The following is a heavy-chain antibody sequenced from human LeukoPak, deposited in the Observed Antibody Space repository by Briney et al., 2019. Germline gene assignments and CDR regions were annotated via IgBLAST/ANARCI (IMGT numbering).Heavy chain of an antibody. Sequence: KPSGTPSLPCTVSGGSHQSNYCRRIPHSPREGLEWIAYMSYSGHSNSNPSLRSRVTTSVDTSKNQFSLRLNTVTAADTAVYYCATIVRGGASFDIWGRGTMVTVSS. CDR1: GGSHQSNY. D-gene: IGHD1-26*01. CDR2: MSYSGHS. CDR3: ATIVRGGASFDI. V-gene: IGHV4-59*01. J-gene: IGHJ3*02.